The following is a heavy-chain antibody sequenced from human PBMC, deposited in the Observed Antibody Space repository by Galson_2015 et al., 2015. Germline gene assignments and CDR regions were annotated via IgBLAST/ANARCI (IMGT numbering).Heavy chain of an antibody. CDR3: ARLDNLDNLYFYGFDV. CDR2: IWSDGSKK. V-gene: IGHV3-33*01. D-gene: IGHD1-14*01. J-gene: IGHJ6*02. CDR1: GFTLSSYG. Sequence: SLRLSCAASGFTLSSYGMHWVRQAPGKGLEWVAVIWSDGSKKYYADSVKGRFTISRDNSKNTLYLQMNSLRAEDTAVYYCARLDNLDNLYFYGFDVWGRGTTVIVSS.